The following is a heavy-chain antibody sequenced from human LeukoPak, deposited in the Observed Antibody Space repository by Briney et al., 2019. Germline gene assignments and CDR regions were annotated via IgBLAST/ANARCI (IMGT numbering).Heavy chain of an antibody. Sequence: SETLSLTCTVSGGSISSYYWSWIRQPAGKGLEWIGHIYATGTTNYNPSLNSRVTMSIDTSKNQFSLNLRSVTAADTAVYYCAKVAKYYYGPETYFFFEHWGQGTLVTVSS. V-gene: IGHV4-4*07. CDR1: GGSISSYY. D-gene: IGHD3-10*01. CDR3: AKVAKYYYGPETYFFFEH. J-gene: IGHJ4*02. CDR2: IYATGTT.